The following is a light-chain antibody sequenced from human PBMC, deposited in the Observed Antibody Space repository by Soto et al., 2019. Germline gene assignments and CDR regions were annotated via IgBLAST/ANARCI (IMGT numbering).Light chain of an antibody. V-gene: IGKV1-5*03. CDR2: EAS. J-gene: IGKJ1*01. CDR3: QHYNSYSEA. Sequence: IHMTQSPSTLSGSVGDRVTITCRASQTISSWLAWYQQKPGKAPKLLIYEASTLQSGVPSRFSGSGSGTEFTLTISSLQPDDFATYYCQHYNSYSEAFGQGTKVDIK. CDR1: QTISSW.